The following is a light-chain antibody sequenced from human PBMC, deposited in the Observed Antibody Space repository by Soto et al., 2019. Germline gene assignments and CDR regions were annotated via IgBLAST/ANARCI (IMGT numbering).Light chain of an antibody. CDR1: QSISSW. V-gene: IGKV1-5*03. J-gene: IGKJ2*01. CDR2: KAS. CDR3: QQYNSYTYT. Sequence: DIQMTQSPSTLSASVGDRVTITCRASQSISSWLAWYQQKPGKAPKLLIYKASSLESGVPSRFSGSGSGTEFTLTISSLQPDDFAPDYCQQYNSYTYTFGKGTKLEIK.